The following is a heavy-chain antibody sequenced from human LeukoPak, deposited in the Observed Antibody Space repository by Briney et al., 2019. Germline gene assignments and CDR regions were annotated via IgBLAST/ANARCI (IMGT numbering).Heavy chain of an antibody. CDR2: INHSGST. D-gene: IGHD3-10*01. J-gene: IGHJ6*03. CDR1: GGSFSGYY. CDR3: ARAGYYGSGSYYKPNYYYYYMDV. Sequence: SETLSLTCAVYGGSFSGYYWSWIRQPPGKGLEWIGEINHSGSTNYNPSLKMRVTISVDTSKNQFSLKLSSVTAADTAVYYCARAGYYGSGSYYKPNYYYYYMDVWGKGTTVTVSS. V-gene: IGHV4-34*01.